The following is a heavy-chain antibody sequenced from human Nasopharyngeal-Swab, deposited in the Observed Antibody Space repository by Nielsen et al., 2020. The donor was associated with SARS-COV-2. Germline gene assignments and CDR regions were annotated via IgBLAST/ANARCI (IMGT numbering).Heavy chain of an antibody. Sequence: GESLKISCAASGFTFSSHWMHWVRQAPGKGLVWVSRISEDGSITTYADSVTGRFTISRDNAKNTLFLQMHSLRADDTAIYYCASQLDHPDSWGQGTLVTVSS. CDR1: GFTFSSHW. CDR3: ASQLDHPDS. J-gene: IGHJ4*02. CDR2: ISEDGSIT. D-gene: IGHD2-2*01. V-gene: IGHV3-74*01.